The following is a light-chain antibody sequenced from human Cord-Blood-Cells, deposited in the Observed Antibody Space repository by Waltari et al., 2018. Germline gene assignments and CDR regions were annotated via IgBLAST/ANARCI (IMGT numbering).Light chain of an antibody. Sequence: DIKMTQSPSSLSASVGDRATITCQASQDISNYLNWYQQKPGKAPKLLIYDASNLETGVPSRFSGSGSGTDFTFTISSLQPEDIATYYCQQYDNLPYTFGQGTKLEIK. V-gene: IGKV1-33*01. CDR3: QQYDNLPYT. CDR1: QDISNY. CDR2: DAS. J-gene: IGKJ2*01.